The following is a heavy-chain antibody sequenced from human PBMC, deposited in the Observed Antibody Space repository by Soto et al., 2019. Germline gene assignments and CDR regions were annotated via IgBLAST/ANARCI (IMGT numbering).Heavy chain of an antibody. CDR3: AREWEDYDYFDY. J-gene: IGHJ4*02. Sequence: PSQTLSLTCTVSGGSISSGGYYWSWIRQHPGKGLEWIGYIYYSGSTYYNPSLKSRVTISVDTSKNQFSLKLSSVTAADTAVYYCAREWEDYDYFDYWGKGTLVTVSS. CDR1: GGSISSGGYY. CDR2: IYYSGST. V-gene: IGHV4-31*03. D-gene: IGHD4-17*01.